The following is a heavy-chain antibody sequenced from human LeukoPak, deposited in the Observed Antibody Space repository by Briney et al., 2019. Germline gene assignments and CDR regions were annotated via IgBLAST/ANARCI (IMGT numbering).Heavy chain of an antibody. CDR1: GVSFNDYY. D-gene: IGHD4-17*01. V-gene: IGHV4-34*01. CDR3: TRMTTGHDY. J-gene: IGHJ4*02. CDR2: INHSGYT. Sequence: SETLSLTCAVSGVSFNDYYRSWVRQTPGKGLEWIGEINHSGYTNDSPPLKSRVTISIDTSRKQFSLNLRSVTVADTGIYYCTRMTTGHDYWGQGTLVTVSS.